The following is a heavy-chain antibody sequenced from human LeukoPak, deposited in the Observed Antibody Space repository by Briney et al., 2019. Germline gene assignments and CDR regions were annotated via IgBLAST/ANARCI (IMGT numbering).Heavy chain of an antibody. D-gene: IGHD6-13*01. V-gene: IGHV3-21*01. Sequence: PGGSLRRSCAASGFTFSSYSMNWVRQAPGKGLEWVSSISSSSSYIYYADSVKGRFTISRDNAKNSLYLQMNSLRAEDTAVYYCARDQRSSSVGDFDYWGQGTLVTVSS. J-gene: IGHJ4*02. CDR1: GFTFSSYS. CDR3: ARDQRSSSVGDFDY. CDR2: ISSSSSYI.